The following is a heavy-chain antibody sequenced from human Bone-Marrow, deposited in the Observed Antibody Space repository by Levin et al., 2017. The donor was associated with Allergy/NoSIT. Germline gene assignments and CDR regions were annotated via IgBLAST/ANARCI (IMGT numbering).Heavy chain of an antibody. V-gene: IGHV4-59*01. J-gene: IGHJ6*02. D-gene: IGHD3-9*01. CDR3: ARVVSDYDILTGYYQSKHYYYYYGMDV. CDR1: GGSISSYY. Sequence: SQTLSLTCTVSGGSISSYYWSWIRQPPGKGLEWIGYIYYSGSTNYNPSLKSRVTISVDTSKNQFSLKLSSVTAADTAVYYCARVVSDYDILTGYYQSKHYYYYYGMDVWGQGTTVTVSS. CDR2: IYYSGST.